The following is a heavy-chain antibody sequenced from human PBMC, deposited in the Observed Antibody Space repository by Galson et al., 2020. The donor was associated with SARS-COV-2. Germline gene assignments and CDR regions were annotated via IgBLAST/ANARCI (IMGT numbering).Heavy chain of an antibody. CDR1: GFTFGDYA. V-gene: IGHV3-49*03. CDR3: TRGPGEIVPT. Sequence: GESLNISCTASGFTFGDYAMSWLHQAPGKGLAWVGFIRSKAYGGTTEYAASVKGRFTISRDDSKSIAYLQMNSLKTEDTAVYYCTRGPGEIVPTWGQGTLVTVSS. CDR2: IRSKAYGGTT. D-gene: IGHD1-26*01. J-gene: IGHJ5*02.